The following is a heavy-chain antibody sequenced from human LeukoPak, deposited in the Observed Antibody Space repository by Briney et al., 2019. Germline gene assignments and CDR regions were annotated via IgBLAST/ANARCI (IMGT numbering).Heavy chain of an antibody. D-gene: IGHD2-21*01. J-gene: IGHJ6*02. Sequence: GRSLRLSCAASGFTFSSYGMHWVRQAPGKGLEWVAVISYDGSNKYYADSVKGRFTISRDNSKNTLYLQMDGLSAEDTAVYYCAKAVILTSYYYYGMDVWGQGTTVTVSS. CDR2: ISYDGSNK. CDR1: GFTFSSYG. CDR3: AKAVILTSYYYYGMDV. V-gene: IGHV3-30*18.